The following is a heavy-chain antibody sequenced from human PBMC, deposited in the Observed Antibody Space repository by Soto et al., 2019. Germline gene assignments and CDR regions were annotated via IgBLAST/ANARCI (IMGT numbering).Heavy chain of an antibody. CDR2: IKQDGSEK. Sequence: GGSLRLSCAASGFTFSSYWMSWVRQAPGKGLKWVANIKQDGSEKYYVDSVKGRFTISRDNAKNSLYLQMNSLRAEDTAVYYCSRDLGYCSGGSCYDDAFDIWGQGTMVTVSS. CDR1: GFTFSSYW. D-gene: IGHD2-15*01. CDR3: SRDLGYCSGGSCYDDAFDI. J-gene: IGHJ3*02. V-gene: IGHV3-7*01.